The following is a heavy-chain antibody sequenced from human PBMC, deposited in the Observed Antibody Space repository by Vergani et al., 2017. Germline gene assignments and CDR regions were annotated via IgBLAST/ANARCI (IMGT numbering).Heavy chain of an antibody. CDR2: ISGSGGST. CDR3: AKENPRNSXYDYLYYYHAMDV. V-gene: IGHV3-23*01. CDR1: GFTFNHYA. D-gene: IGHD5-12*01. Sequence: EVQLLESGGDLVQPGGSLRLSCAASGFTFNHYAMNWVRQAPGKGLEWVSGISGSGGSTYYAGSVKGRFTISRDSSKNTLYLQMNSLSAGDTAVYYCAKENPRNSXYDYLYYYHAMDVWGQGTTVTVSS. J-gene: IGHJ6*02.